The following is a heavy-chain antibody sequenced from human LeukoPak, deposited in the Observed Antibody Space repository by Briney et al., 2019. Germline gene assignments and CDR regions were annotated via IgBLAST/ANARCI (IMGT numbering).Heavy chain of an antibody. Sequence: GRSLRLSCAASGFTFDDYAMHWVRQVPGKGLEWVSGISWNSGRIGYADSVKGRFTISRDSAKNSLYLQMNSLRAEDMALYYCAKDIGVGPIEGTQNAFDIWGQGTMVTVSS. D-gene: IGHD1-26*01. V-gene: IGHV3-9*03. J-gene: IGHJ3*02. CDR1: GFTFDDYA. CDR3: AKDIGVGPIEGTQNAFDI. CDR2: ISWNSGRI.